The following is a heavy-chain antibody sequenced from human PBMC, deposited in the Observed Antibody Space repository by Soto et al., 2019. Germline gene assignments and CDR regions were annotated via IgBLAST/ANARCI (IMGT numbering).Heavy chain of an antibody. Sequence: SVKVSCKASGGTFSSYAISWVRQAPGQGLEWMGGIIPIFGTANYAQKFQGRVTITADESTSTAYMELSSLRSEDTAVYYCARPTDGIVGATAFDIWGQGTMVTVSS. CDR1: GGTFSSYA. CDR3: ARPTDGIVGATAFDI. D-gene: IGHD1-26*01. V-gene: IGHV1-69*13. CDR2: IIPIFGTA. J-gene: IGHJ3*02.